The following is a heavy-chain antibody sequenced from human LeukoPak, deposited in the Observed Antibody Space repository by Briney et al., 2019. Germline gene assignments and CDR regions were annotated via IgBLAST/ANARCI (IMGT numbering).Heavy chain of an antibody. V-gene: IGHV3-33*01. CDR2: IWYDGSNK. D-gene: IGHD3-10*01. J-gene: IGHJ4*02. Sequence: GGSLRLSCAASGFNFSSYGMHWVRQAPGKGLEWVAVIWYDGSNKYYADSVKGRFTISRDNSKNTLYQQMNSLRAEDTAVYYCARDGSMVRGVIQYYFDYRGQGTLVTVSS. CDR1: GFNFSSYG. CDR3: ARDGSMVRGVIQYYFDY.